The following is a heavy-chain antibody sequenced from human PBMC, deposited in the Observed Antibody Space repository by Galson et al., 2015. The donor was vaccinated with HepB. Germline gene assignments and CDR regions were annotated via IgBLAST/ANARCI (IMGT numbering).Heavy chain of an antibody. CDR1: GYSFTSYG. D-gene: IGHD1-7*01. Sequence: SVKVSCKASGYSFTSYGISWLRQAPGQGLEWMGWISGYDGSTNYPQTLQGRVIMTTDRSTNTGYMEVRSLRSDDTAIYFCARGSRLELRLKNYYYYGMDVWGQGTTVTVSS. J-gene: IGHJ6*02. V-gene: IGHV1-18*01. CDR2: ISGYDGST. CDR3: ARGSRLELRLKNYYYYGMDV.